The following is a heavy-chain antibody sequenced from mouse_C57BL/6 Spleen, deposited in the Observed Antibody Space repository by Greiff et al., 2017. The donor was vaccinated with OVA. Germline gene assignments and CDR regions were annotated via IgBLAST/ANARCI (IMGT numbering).Heavy chain of an antibody. CDR3: ARGYYWYFDV. CDR2: ISDGGSYT. J-gene: IGHJ1*03. V-gene: IGHV5-4*01. Sequence: EVQGVESGGGLVKPGGSLKLSCAASGFTFSSYAMSWVRQTPEKRLEWVATISDGGSYTYYPDNVKGRFTISRDNAKNNLYLQMSHLKSEDTAMYYCARGYYWYFDVWGTGTTVTVSS. CDR1: GFTFSSYA.